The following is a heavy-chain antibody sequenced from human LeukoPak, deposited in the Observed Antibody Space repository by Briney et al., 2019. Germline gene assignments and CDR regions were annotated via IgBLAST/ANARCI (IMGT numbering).Heavy chain of an antibody. CDR1: GASVSSHY. Sequence: SETLSLTCTVSGASVSSHYWSWIRQPPGKGLEWIGSVSYSGGTNYNPSLKSRVTISLDTSRDQFSLRLNSVTAADTAVFYCAGLSTNYDFWSPLDYWGQGTLVTVSS. CDR3: AGLSTNYDFWSPLDY. CDR2: VSYSGGT. J-gene: IGHJ4*02. D-gene: IGHD3-3*01. V-gene: IGHV4-59*02.